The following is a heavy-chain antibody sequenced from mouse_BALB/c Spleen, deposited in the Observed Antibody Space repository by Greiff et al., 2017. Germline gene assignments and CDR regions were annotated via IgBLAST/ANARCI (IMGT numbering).Heavy chain of an antibody. D-gene: IGHD2-4*01. CDR1: GFSLTGYG. CDR2: IWGDGST. V-gene: IGHV2-6-7*01. Sequence: VMLVESGPGLVAPSQSLSITCTVSGFSLTGYGVNWVRQPPGKGLEWLGMIWGDGSTDYNSALKSRLSISKDNSKSQVFLKMNSLQTDDTARYYCARDDYDVYYAMDYWGQGTSVTVSS. CDR3: ARDDYDVYYAMDY. J-gene: IGHJ4*01.